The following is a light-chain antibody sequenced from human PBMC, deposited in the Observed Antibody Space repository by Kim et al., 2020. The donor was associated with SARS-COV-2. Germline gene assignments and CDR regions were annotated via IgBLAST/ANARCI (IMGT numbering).Light chain of an antibody. CDR3: QTWDSNTRV. CDR2: LEGSGTY. J-gene: IGLJ3*02. CDR1: SVHSSYI. Sequence: SSVKLTCTLSSVHSSYIIAWHQQQPGKAPRYLMKLEGSGTYYKGSGVPDRFSGSSSGADRYLTISNLQSEDEADYYCQTWDSNTRVFGGGTQLTVL. V-gene: IGLV4-60*03.